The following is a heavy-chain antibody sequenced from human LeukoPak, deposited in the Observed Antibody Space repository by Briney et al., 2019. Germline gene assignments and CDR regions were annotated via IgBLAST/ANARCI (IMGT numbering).Heavy chain of an antibody. D-gene: IGHD4-23*01. CDR1: GFTFSSYG. Sequence: GGSLRLSCAASGFTFSSYGMHWVRQAPGKGLEWVAVISYDGSNKYYADSVKGRFTISRDNSKNTLYLQMNSLRAEDTAVYYCAKDALTVVTPEYFDYWGQGTLVTVSS. V-gene: IGHV3-30*18. J-gene: IGHJ4*02. CDR2: ISYDGSNK. CDR3: AKDALTVVTPEYFDY.